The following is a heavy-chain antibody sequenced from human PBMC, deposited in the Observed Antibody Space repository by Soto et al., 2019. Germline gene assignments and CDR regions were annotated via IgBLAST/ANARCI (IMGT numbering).Heavy chain of an antibody. V-gene: IGHV3-23*01. CDR2: ISGSGSTI. D-gene: IGHD3-22*01. Sequence: GGSLRLSCAASGFTFSSYAVSWVRQAPGKGPEWISSISGSGSTIYYADSVKGRFTISRDNSKNTLYLQMSSLRAEDTAVYYCAKVFYYYDSSGYYYFGYWGQGTLVTVSS. CDR1: GFTFSSYA. J-gene: IGHJ4*02. CDR3: AKVFYYYDSSGYYYFGY.